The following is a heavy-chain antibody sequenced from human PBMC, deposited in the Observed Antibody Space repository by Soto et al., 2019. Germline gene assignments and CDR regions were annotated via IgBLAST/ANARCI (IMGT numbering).Heavy chain of an antibody. Sequence: PGGSLRLSCAASGFTFSSYSMNWVRQAPGKGLEWVSSISSSSSYIYYADSVKGRFTISRDNAKNSLYLQMNSLRAEDTAVYYCARVKVGASVFDYWGQGTLVTVSS. CDR1: GFTFSSYS. V-gene: IGHV3-21*01. D-gene: IGHD1-26*01. CDR3: ARVKVGASVFDY. J-gene: IGHJ4*02. CDR2: ISSSSSYI.